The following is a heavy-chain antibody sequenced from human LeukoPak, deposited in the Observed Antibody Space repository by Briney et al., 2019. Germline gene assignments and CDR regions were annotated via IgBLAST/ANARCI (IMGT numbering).Heavy chain of an antibody. Sequence: PSETLSLTCAVYGGSFSGYYWSWIRQPPGKGLEWIGEINHSGSTNYNPSLKSRVTISVDTSKNQFSLKLSSVTAADTAVYYCARGWNYYDSSGLNDAFDIWGQGTMVTVSS. CDR3: ARGWNYYDSSGLNDAFDI. D-gene: IGHD3-22*01. CDR1: GGSFSGYY. J-gene: IGHJ3*02. V-gene: IGHV4-34*01. CDR2: INHSGST.